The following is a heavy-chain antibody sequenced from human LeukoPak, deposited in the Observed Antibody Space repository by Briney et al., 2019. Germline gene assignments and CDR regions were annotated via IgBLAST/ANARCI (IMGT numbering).Heavy chain of an antibody. CDR1: GFTFSSYE. D-gene: IGHD3-22*01. V-gene: IGHV3-30*04. J-gene: IGHJ4*02. CDR2: ISYDGSTK. CDR3: AKDLQRHSSSGFYDD. Sequence: GGSLRLSCTASGFTFSSYEMNWVRQAPGKGLEWVALISYDGSTKYSTDSVKGRFTISRDNSKNTLFLQMNSLRAEDTAVFYCAKDLQRHSSSGFYDDWGQGTLVTVSS.